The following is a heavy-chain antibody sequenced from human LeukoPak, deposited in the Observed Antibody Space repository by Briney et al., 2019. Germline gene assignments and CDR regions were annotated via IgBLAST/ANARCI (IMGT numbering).Heavy chain of an antibody. CDR2: IYFSGST. Sequence: TSETLSLTCTVSGGSISSGSYYWSWSRQHPGKGLEWIGYIYFSGSTYYNPSLKSRVSISVDTSKNQFSLKLSSVTAADTALYNCTRGGLGAYWYFDLWGRGTLVTVSS. CDR1: GGSISSGSYY. CDR3: TRGGLGAYWYFDL. V-gene: IGHV4-31*03. D-gene: IGHD7-27*01. J-gene: IGHJ2*01.